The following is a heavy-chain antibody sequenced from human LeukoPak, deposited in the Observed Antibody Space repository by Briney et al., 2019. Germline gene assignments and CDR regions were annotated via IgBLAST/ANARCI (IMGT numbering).Heavy chain of an antibody. CDR3: ARDPPRRSDF. V-gene: IGHV3-7*01. J-gene: IGHJ4*02. CDR2: INEDGSRE. Sequence: GGSLRLSCAASGFTSSNFLMTWVRHSPGKGLEWVASINEDGSRELYVDSAKGRFSISRDNANNALSLQMNSLRVEDTAVYYCARDPPRRSDFWGQGTLVTVSS. CDR1: GFTSSNFL.